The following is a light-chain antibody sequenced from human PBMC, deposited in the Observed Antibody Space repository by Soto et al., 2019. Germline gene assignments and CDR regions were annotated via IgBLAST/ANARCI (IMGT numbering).Light chain of an antibody. J-gene: IGKJ2*01. CDR3: QQRSNWPPYT. CDR2: DAS. V-gene: IGKV3-11*01. CDR1: QSVSSY. Sequence: EIVLTQSPATLSLSPGERATLSCRASQSVSSYLAWYQQKPGQAPRLLIYDASNRATGIPARFSGSGSGTVFTITISSLEPEDFAVYYCQQRSNWPPYTFGQGTKLEIK.